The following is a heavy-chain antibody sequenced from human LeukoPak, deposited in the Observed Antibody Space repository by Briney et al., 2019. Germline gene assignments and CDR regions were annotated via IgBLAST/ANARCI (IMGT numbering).Heavy chain of an antibody. Sequence: GGSLRLSCAASGFTFDDYGMSWVRQAPGKGLEWVSGINWNGGSTDFADSVKGRFTISRDNAKNSLHLQMNSLRADDTALYYCARGSYYSGSGSYFLDAFDIWGQGTMVTVSS. D-gene: IGHD3-10*01. J-gene: IGHJ3*02. V-gene: IGHV3-20*04. CDR2: INWNGGST. CDR1: GFTFDDYG. CDR3: ARGSYYSGSGSYFLDAFDI.